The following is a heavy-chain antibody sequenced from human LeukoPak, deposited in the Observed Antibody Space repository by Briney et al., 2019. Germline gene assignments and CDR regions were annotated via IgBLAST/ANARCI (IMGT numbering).Heavy chain of an antibody. J-gene: IGHJ4*02. CDR3: ARDLGSGWYEGIDY. CDR2: ISYDGSNK. D-gene: IGHD6-19*01. Sequence: PGGSLRLSCAATGFTFSSYAMHWVRQAPGKGLEWVAVISYDGSNKYYADSVKGRFTISRDNSKNTLYLQMNSLRAEDTAVYYCARDLGSGWYEGIDYWGQGTLVTVSS. CDR1: GFTFSSYA. V-gene: IGHV3-30-3*01.